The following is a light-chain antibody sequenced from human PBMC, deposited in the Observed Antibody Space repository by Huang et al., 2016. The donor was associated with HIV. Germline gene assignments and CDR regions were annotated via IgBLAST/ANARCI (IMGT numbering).Light chain of an antibody. J-gene: IGKJ2*01. V-gene: IGKV3-20*01. Sequence: EIVLTQSPDTLSSSPGERATLSCRATQSVTNNNLAWYQQKPGQAPRRLIFGATTRATGIPERFSGSESGTDFTLTISRLEPEDFAVYYCQQYGNSPRTFGQGTKLDIK. CDR1: QSVTNNN. CDR2: GAT. CDR3: QQYGNSPRT.